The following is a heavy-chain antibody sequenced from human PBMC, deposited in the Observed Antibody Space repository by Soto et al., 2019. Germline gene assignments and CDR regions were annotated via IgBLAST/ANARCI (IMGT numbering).Heavy chain of an antibody. CDR2: IYSVGTT. Sequence: GSLRLSCAASGFTVISNYMGWVRKAPGKGLEWVSVIYSVGTTYYADSVKGRFTISRDNSKNTLYLQMNSLRVEDTAVYYCVTVLPHANSWFDYWGQGTPVTVSS. CDR1: GFTVISNY. J-gene: IGHJ4*02. D-gene: IGHD2-2*01. CDR3: VTVLPHANSWFDY. V-gene: IGHV3-53*01.